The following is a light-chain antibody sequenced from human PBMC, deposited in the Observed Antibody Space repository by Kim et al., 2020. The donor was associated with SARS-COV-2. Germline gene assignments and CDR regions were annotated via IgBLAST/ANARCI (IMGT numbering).Light chain of an antibody. V-gene: IGLV10-54*02. CDR1: SNIVGNQG. Sequence: RPTATLTCTGTSNIVGNQGAAWLQQHQGHPPKLLSYRNNNRPSGISERFSASRSGNTASLTITGLQPEDEADYYCSALDSSLSAWVFGGGTQLTVL. CDR3: SALDSSLSAWV. J-gene: IGLJ3*02. CDR2: RNN.